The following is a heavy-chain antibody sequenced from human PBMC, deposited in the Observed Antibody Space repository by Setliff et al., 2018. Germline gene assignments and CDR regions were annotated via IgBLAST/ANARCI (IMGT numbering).Heavy chain of an antibody. D-gene: IGHD3-22*01. Sequence: SETLSLTCTVSGGSISSYYWSWIRQPPGKGLEWIGYIYYSGSTNYNPSLKSRVTISVDTSKNQFSLKLGSVTAADTAVYYCARGPTIVDWFFDLWGRGTLVTVSS. CDR1: GGSISSYY. J-gene: IGHJ2*01. CDR3: ARGPTIVDWFFDL. CDR2: IYYSGST. V-gene: IGHV4-59*01.